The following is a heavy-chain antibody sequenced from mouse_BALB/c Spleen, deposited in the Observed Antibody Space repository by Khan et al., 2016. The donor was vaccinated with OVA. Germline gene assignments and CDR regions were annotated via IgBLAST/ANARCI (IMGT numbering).Heavy chain of an antibody. D-gene: IGHD1-1*01. Sequence: EVQGVESGGGLVKPGGSLKLSCAASGFTFTSYAMSWVRQTPEKRLEWVATISSGGNYTYYPDSVKGRFTISRDNAKNTLYLQLSSLRSEDTAMYYCARPPITTVVATSYWFFDVWGAGTTVTVSS. CDR1: GFTFTSYA. V-gene: IGHV5-9-3*01. CDR3: ARPPITTVVATSYWFFDV. CDR2: ISSGGNYT. J-gene: IGHJ1*01.